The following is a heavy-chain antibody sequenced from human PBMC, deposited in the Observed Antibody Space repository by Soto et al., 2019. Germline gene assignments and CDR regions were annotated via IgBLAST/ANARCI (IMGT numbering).Heavy chain of an antibody. D-gene: IGHD2-15*01. CDR1: GGSISSSSYY. J-gene: IGHJ3*02. CDR2: IYYSGST. Sequence: SETLSLTCTVSGGSISSSSYYWGWVRQPPGKGLEWIGSIYYSGSTYYNPSLKSRVTISVDTSKNQFSLKLSSVTAADTAVYYCARPLAYCSGGRCFGAFDIWGQGTMVTVSS. V-gene: IGHV4-39*01. CDR3: ARPLAYCSGGRCFGAFDI.